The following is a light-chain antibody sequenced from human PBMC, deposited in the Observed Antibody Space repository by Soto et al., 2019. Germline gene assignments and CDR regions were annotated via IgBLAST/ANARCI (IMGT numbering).Light chain of an antibody. J-gene: IGKJ1*01. Sequence: EVVLTQSPGTLSLSPGERATLSCRASQSVGSSYLAWYQQKPGQTPRLLIYGASSRATGVPGRFSGSGSATDFTLTISRLEPEDFAVYYCQHYVSSSWMFGQGTKVDIK. CDR1: QSVGSSY. CDR3: QHYVSSSWM. CDR2: GAS. V-gene: IGKV3-20*01.